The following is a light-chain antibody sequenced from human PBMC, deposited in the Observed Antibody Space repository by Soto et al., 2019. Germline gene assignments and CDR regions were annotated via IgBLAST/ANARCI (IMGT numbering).Light chain of an antibody. CDR2: EVT. V-gene: IGLV2-14*01. Sequence: QSVLTQPASVSGSPGQSVTISCTGPRSDIGDSNFISWYQHSPGKAPRLLIYEVTNRPSGVSKRFSGSKAGNTASLTISGLLDDDEADYFCASFRSGTILVFGTGTKRTVL. CDR1: RSDIGDSNF. CDR3: ASFRSGTILV. J-gene: IGLJ1*01.